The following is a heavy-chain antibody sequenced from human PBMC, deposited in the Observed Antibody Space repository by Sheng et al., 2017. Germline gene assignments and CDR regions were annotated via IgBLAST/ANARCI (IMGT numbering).Heavy chain of an antibody. D-gene: IGHD2-21*01. CDR1: GGSISSYY. V-gene: IGHV4-59*01. Sequence: QVQLQESGPGLVKPSETLSLTCTVSGGSISSYYWSWIRQPPGKGLEWIGYIYYSGSTNYNPSLKSRVTISVDTSKNQFSLKLSSVTAADTAVYYCAREGDGYNYWGQGTLVTVSS. CDR2: IYYSGST. J-gene: IGHJ4*02. CDR3: AREGDGYNY.